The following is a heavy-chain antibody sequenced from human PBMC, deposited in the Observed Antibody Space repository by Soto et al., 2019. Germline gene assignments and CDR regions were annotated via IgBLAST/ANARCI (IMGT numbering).Heavy chain of an antibody. CDR3: ARGDYYGSGSYYYYYYGMDV. D-gene: IGHD3-10*01. J-gene: IGHJ6*02. CDR1: GYTFTSYA. CDR2: INAGNGNT. V-gene: IGHV1-3*01. Sequence: GASVKVSCKASGYTFTSYAMHWVRQAPGQRLEWMGWINAGNGNTKYSQKFQGRVTITRDTSASTAYMELSSLRSEDTAVYYCARGDYYGSGSYYYYYYGMDVWGQGTTVTVSS.